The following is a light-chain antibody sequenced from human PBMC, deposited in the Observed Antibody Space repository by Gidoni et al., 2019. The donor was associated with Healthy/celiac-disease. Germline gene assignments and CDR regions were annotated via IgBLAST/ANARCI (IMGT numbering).Light chain of an antibody. Sequence: VTLSLSPGERATLSCRASQIVSSSYLAWYQQKPGQAPRLLIYGASSRATGIPDRFSGSGSGTDFTLTISRLEPEDFAVYYCQQYGSSPWTFGQGTKVEIK. CDR1: QIVSSSY. J-gene: IGKJ1*01. CDR3: QQYGSSPWT. V-gene: IGKV3-20*01. CDR2: GAS.